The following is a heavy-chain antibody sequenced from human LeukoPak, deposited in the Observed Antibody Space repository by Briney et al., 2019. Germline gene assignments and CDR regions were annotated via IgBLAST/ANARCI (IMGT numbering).Heavy chain of an antibody. V-gene: IGHV3-11*04. Sequence: GGSLRLSCAASGFTVSDYYMSWIRQAPGKGLEWVSYISSSGGTIYYADSVKGRFTISRDNAKNSLYLQMNSLRAEDTAVYYCASTYCSSTSCYSSRWFDPWGQGTLVTVSS. CDR2: ISSSGGTI. CDR1: GFTVSDYY. J-gene: IGHJ5*02. CDR3: ASTYCSSTSCYSSRWFDP. D-gene: IGHD2-2*01.